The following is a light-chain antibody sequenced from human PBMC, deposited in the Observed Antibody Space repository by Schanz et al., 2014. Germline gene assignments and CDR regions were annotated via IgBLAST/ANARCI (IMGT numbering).Light chain of an antibody. CDR1: SSDVGGYNL. V-gene: IGLV2-8*01. CDR2: EVD. Sequence: QSALTQPPSASGSPGQSVAISCTGTSSDVGGYNLVSWYQQHPGEAPKLIIYEVDKRPSGVPDRFSGSKSGNTASLTISGLQAEDEADYYCCSYAGSSWVFGGGTKLTVL. J-gene: IGLJ3*02. CDR3: CSYAGSSWV.